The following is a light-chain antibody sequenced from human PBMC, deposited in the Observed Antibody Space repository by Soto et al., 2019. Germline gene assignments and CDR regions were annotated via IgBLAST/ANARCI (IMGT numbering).Light chain of an antibody. CDR2: EVS. J-gene: IGLJ1*01. Sequence: QSALTQPASVSGSPGQSITISCTGTSSDVGGYNFVSWYQQQPGKAPKLMIFEVSNRPSGVSHRFSGSKSGNTASLTISGLQAEDEADYYCSSYTSGSTRVFGTGTKLTVL. CDR1: SSDVGGYNF. CDR3: SSYTSGSTRV. V-gene: IGLV2-14*01.